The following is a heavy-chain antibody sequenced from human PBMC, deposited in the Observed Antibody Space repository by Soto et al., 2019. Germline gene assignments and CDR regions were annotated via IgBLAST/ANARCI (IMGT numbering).Heavy chain of an antibody. CDR1: GGTFSRNA. CDR2: IIPFFHAP. CDR3: ARSRAAAPPRVGMDV. Sequence: SVKVSCKASGGTFSRNAISWVRQAPGQGLEWVGGIIPFFHAPNYAQKFQGRVTITADESTSIVFMEMSSLRFEDTAVYYCARSRAAAPPRVGMDVWGQGTTVTVSS. V-gene: IGHV1-69*13. J-gene: IGHJ6*02. D-gene: IGHD6-13*01.